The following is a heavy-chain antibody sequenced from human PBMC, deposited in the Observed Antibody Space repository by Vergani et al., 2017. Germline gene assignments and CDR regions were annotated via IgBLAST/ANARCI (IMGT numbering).Heavy chain of an antibody. V-gene: IGHV3-30*18. CDR2: ISYDGSNK. CDR1: GFTFSSYG. Sequence: QVQLVESGGGVVQPGRSLRLSCAASGFTFSSYGMHWVRQAPGKGLEWVAVISYDGSNKYYADTVKGRFTISRDKSKNTLYLQMNSLRAEDTAVYYCAKDLKSGSYAGNFDYWGQGTLVTVSS. CDR3: AKDLKSGSYAGNFDY. D-gene: IGHD1-26*01. J-gene: IGHJ4*02.